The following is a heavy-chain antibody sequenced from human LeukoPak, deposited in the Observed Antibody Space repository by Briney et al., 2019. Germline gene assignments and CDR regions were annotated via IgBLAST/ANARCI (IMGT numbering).Heavy chain of an antibody. CDR3: ARVAIYSRAFYGMDV. Sequence: GASVKVSCKASGYTFTSYGISWVRQAPGQGLEWMGWINPNSGGTNYAQKFQGRVTMTRDTSISTAYMELSRLRSDDTAVYYCARVAIYSRAFYGMDVWGQGTTVTVSS. CDR2: INPNSGGT. V-gene: IGHV1-2*02. D-gene: IGHD2-2*02. CDR1: GYTFTSYG. J-gene: IGHJ6*02.